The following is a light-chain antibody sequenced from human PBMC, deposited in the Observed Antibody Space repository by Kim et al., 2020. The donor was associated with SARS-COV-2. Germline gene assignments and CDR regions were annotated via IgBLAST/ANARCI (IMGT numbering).Light chain of an antibody. J-gene: IGKJ2*01. CDR3: QQYSRYPPT. CDR1: RDISTH. Sequence: SASVRDSVIIPRRDVRDISTHLAWFQQKTGKAPNSLIYGASILQSAVPSKFSGSGSGTHFTLTIISLQPEDFATYYCQQYSRYPPTFGQGTKLEIK. V-gene: IGKV1-16*02. CDR2: GAS.